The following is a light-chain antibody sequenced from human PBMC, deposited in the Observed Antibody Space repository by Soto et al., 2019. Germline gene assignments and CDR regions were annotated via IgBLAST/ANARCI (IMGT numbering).Light chain of an antibody. Sequence: EIVMTQSPATLSVSPGERATLSCRASQSISSNLAWYQQKPGQAPRLLIYGASTRATGIPARFSGSGSGTDYPLPFSSRQAEDFAGYYCRQCSIWRYTFAQGTKLEI. J-gene: IGKJ2*01. V-gene: IGKV3-15*01. CDR1: QSISSN. CDR2: GAS. CDR3: RQCSIWRYT.